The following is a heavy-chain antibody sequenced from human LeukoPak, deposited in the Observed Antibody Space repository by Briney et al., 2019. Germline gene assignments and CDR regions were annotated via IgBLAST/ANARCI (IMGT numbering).Heavy chain of an antibody. J-gene: IGHJ4*02. D-gene: IGHD5/OR15-5a*01. V-gene: IGHV4-39*01. CDR2: IYYSGST. CDR1: GGSISSSSYY. Sequence: SETLSLTCTVSGGSISSSSYYWGWIRQPPGKGLEWIGSIYYSGSTYYNPSLKSRVTISVDTSKNQFSLKLSSVTVADTAVYYCARSFYHKYFDYWGQGTLVTVSS. CDR3: ARSFYHKYFDY.